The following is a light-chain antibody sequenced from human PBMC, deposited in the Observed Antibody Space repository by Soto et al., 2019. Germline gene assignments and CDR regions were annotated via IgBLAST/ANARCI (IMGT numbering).Light chain of an antibody. V-gene: IGLV2-11*01. J-gene: IGLJ2*01. CDR2: HVV. CDR3: CSYADGQTLA. Sequence: QSALTQPRSVSGSPGQSVTISCTGTTRDVGGYEYVSWYQQYPGKAPKLLIYHVVQRPSGVPDHFSGSKSGNTASLIISGLQSEDEADYFCCSYADGQTLAFGGGTKLTVL. CDR1: TRDVGGYEY.